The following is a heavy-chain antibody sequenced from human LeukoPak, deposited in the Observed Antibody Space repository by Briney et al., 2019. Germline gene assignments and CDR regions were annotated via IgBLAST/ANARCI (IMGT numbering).Heavy chain of an antibody. D-gene: IGHD3-22*01. CDR2: INHSGST. Sequence: SETLSLTCAVYGGSFSGYYWSWIRQPPGKGLEWIGEINHSGSTNYNPSLKSRVTISVDTSKNQFSLKLSSVTAADTAVYYCARKWLLRLDPWGQGTLVTVSS. CDR1: GGSFSGYY. CDR3: ARKWLLRLDP. V-gene: IGHV4-34*01. J-gene: IGHJ5*02.